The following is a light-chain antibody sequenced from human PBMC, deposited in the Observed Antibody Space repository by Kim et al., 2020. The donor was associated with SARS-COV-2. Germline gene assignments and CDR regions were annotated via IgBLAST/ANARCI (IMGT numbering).Light chain of an antibody. J-gene: IGLJ3*02. CDR1: SLNLAVET. V-gene: IGLV1-44*01. Sequence: QLVTISCAGRSLNLAVETVRWSQPVRGTAHQLVSYSTDALLLGATSRLYGSKSGTSASLDISGLQSEDEAEYYCATWDLSLNGWVFGGGTKMNVL. CDR2: STD. CDR3: ATWDLSLNGWV.